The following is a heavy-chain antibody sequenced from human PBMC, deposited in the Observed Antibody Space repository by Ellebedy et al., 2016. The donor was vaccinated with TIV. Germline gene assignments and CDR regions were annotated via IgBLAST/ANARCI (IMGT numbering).Heavy chain of an antibody. D-gene: IGHD3-10*01. CDR2: ISSSSRYI. Sequence: PGGSLRLSCAASGFTFSSYTMHWVRQAPGKGLEWVSSISSSSRYIYYADSVEGRFTISRDNGANSLFLQMNSLRAQDTAVYYCARDNLPLSDKYGSDSWGQGVLVTVSS. J-gene: IGHJ4*02. CDR1: GFTFSSYT. CDR3: ARDNLPLSDKYGSDS. V-gene: IGHV3-21*01.